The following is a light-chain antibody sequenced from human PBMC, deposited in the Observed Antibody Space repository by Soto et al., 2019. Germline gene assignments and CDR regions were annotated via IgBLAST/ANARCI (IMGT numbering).Light chain of an antibody. CDR1: QSVDSN. V-gene: IGKV3-15*01. Sequence: IVMTQSPATLSVSPGERATLSCRASQSVDSNLAWYQQKPGQAPRLLISGASTRATGIPANFTGSGSGTEFTLSISSLQSEDFAVYYCQQYNNWPPTFGLGTKVEIK. CDR2: GAS. CDR3: QQYNNWPPT. J-gene: IGKJ1*01.